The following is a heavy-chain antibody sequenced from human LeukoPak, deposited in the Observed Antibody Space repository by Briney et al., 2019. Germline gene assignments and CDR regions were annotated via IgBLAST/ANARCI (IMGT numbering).Heavy chain of an antibody. J-gene: IGHJ6*02. D-gene: IGHD2-2*01. CDR2: IIPIFGTA. Sequence: SVKVSCKASGGTFSSYAISWVRQAPGQGLEWMGGIIPIFGTANYAQKFRGRVTITADESTSTAYMELSSLRSEDTAVYYCARGRIKSRVIVVVPAAMVLSGMDVWGQGTTVTVSS. CDR1: GGTFSSYA. CDR3: ARGRIKSRVIVVVPAAMVLSGMDV. V-gene: IGHV1-69*13.